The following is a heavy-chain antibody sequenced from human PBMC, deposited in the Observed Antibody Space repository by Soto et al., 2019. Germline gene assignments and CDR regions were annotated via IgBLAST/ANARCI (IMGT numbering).Heavy chain of an antibody. J-gene: IGHJ4*02. CDR1: GFTFRSYA. CDR2: ISGSGNTS. D-gene: IGHD6-13*01. CDR3: AKGRGSSWNADY. Sequence: EVQLLESGGGLVQPGGSLRLSCVASGFTFRSYAMSWVHRAPGKGLEWVSAISGSGNTSYFADSVRGWFTISRDNSKDTLYLQLNNLRVDDTAEYFCAKGRGSSWNADYWGQGTLVTVAS. V-gene: IGHV3-23*01.